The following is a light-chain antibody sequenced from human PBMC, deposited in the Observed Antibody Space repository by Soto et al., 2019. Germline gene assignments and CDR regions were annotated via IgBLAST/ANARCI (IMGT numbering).Light chain of an antibody. CDR3: QQCNNWPPIT. Sequence: IVLTQSPVTLSLSPGERATLSCMALQGVGNCLAWYQQRPARAPRLLIYDVSRRAPGIPTRFSGNWSGTDFTLTVGGMELEDCGVYYCQQCNNWPPITFGQGTRLETK. J-gene: IGKJ5*01. CDR2: DVS. CDR1: QGVGNC. V-gene: IGKV3-11*01.